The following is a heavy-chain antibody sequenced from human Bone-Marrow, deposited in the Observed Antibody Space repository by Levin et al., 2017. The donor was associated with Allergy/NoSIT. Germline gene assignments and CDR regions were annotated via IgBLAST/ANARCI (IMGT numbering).Heavy chain of an antibody. J-gene: IGHJ6*02. D-gene: IGHD3-10*01. CDR3: ARSDGLGRYGMDV. CDR1: GGSISSGGYY. V-gene: IGHV4-31*03. CDR2: IYYSGST. Sequence: SETLSLTCTVSGGSISSGGYYWSWIRQHPGKGLEWIGYIYYSGSTYYNPSLKSRVTISVDTSKNQFSLKLSSVTAADTAVYYCARSDGLGRYGMDVWGQGTTVTVSS.